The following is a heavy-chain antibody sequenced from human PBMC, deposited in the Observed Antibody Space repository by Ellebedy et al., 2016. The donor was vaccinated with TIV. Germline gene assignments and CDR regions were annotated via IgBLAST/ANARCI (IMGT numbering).Heavy chain of an antibody. Sequence: GGSLRLSCAASGFSFISYWMTWVRQAPGKGLEWVANIRQDGSEKFYLDSVKGRFTISRDNAKNSLYLQMNSLRAEDTAVYYCATDGSFGDYLSPTHAFVIWGQGTMVTVSS. CDR1: GFSFISYW. V-gene: IGHV3-7*01. D-gene: IGHD4-17*01. CDR3: ATDGSFGDYLSPTHAFVI. J-gene: IGHJ3*02. CDR2: IRQDGSEK.